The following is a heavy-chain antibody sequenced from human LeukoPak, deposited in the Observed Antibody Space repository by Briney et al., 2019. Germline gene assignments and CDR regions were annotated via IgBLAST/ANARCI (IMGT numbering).Heavy chain of an antibody. V-gene: IGHV4-34*01. D-gene: IGHD4-17*01. J-gene: IGHJ4*02. CDR3: AYYTGTTDLGV. Sequence: SETLSLPRAVSGGSFRAFYGSGIPQPPGKGLEWIGEINHSGSTNYNPSLKSRVTISVDKFKNQFSLKLSSVTAADTAVDYCAYYTGTTDLGVWGRVTLVTVSS. CDR1: GGSFRAFY. CDR2: INHSGST.